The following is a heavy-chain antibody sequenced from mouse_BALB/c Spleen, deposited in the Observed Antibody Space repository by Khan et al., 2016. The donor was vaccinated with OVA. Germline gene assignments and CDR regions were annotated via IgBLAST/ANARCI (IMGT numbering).Heavy chain of an antibody. J-gene: IGHJ2*01. CDR1: GYTFTTYW. CDR2: INPTSGYT. V-gene: IGHV1-7*01. Sequence: QVQLQQSGAELAKPGASVKMSCKASGYTFTTYWMHWVQQRPGQGLEWIGYINPTSGYTEYNEKFKDRATLSADKSSSTAYMQLTSLTTGNAAFYRCTRDRIDYWGQGTTLTVSS. CDR3: TRDRIDY.